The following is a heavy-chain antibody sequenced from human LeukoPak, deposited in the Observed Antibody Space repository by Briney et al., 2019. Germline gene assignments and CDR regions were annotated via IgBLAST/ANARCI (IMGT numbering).Heavy chain of an antibody. Sequence: PSQTLSLTCTVSGASIRSGDHHWSWLRQSAGKGLEWIGYIYFSGSRSSNPSLRSRLTISVDTSKNQFSLKLSSMTVADTATYYCARGGGGYTLYSFDYWGEGALVTVSS. V-gene: IGHV4-30-4*01. D-gene: IGHD3-22*01. CDR1: GASIRSGDHH. CDR3: ARGGGGYTLYSFDY. J-gene: IGHJ4*02. CDR2: IYFSGSR.